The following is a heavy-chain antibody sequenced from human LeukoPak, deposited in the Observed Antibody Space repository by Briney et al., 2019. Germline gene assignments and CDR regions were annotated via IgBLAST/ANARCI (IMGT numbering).Heavy chain of an antibody. CDR2: ISLDGRST. CDR3: VKALYDSGGYYYAY. CDR1: GXTFSSHP. D-gene: IGHD3-22*01. V-gene: IGHV3-64D*06. J-gene: IGHJ4*02. Sequence: GGSLRLSCSGSGXTFSSHPMHWVRQAPGKGLEYVSAISLDGRSTYYADSVKGRFTISRDNFKNTLYLQMGSLRVEDTAVYYCVKALYDSGGYYYAYWGQGTLVTVSS.